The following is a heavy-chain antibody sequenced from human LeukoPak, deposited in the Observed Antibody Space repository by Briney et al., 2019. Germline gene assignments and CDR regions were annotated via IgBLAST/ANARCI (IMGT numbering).Heavy chain of an antibody. D-gene: IGHD2-21*02. CDR3: ASGESIVVVTAPYWPFDY. V-gene: IGHV4-39*01. Sequence: SETLSLTCTGSGGSISSSSYYWGWIRQPPGKGLEWIGSIYYSGSTYYNPSLKSRVTISVDTSKNQFSLKLSSVTAADTAVYYCASGESIVVVTAPYWPFDYWGQGTLVTVSS. CDR2: IYYSGST. CDR1: GGSISSSSYY. J-gene: IGHJ4*02.